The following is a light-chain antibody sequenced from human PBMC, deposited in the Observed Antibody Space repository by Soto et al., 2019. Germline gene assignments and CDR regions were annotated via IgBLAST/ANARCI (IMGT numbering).Light chain of an antibody. Sequence: DIQMTQSPSSVSASVGDRVTISCRASQDISSWLAWYQQKPGKAPKLLMYAAPNLQSGVPSRFSGSGSGTDFTLTISSLQPEDFAIYYCQQANSFPLTFGGGTKVEIK. CDR3: QQANSFPLT. V-gene: IGKV1-12*01. CDR2: AAP. CDR1: QDISSW. J-gene: IGKJ4*01.